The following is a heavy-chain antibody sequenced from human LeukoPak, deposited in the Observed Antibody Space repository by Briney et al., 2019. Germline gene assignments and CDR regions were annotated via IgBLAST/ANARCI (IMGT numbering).Heavy chain of an antibody. CDR1: GFTLSSYS. CDR2: ISSSSSYI. D-gene: IGHD2-2*03. Sequence: PGGSLRLSCAASGFTLSSYSMNWVRQAPGKGLEWVSSISSSSSYIYYADSVKGRFTISRDNAKNSLYLQMNSLRAEDTAVYYCARDRGYCSSTSCYVRSGIDYWGQGTLVTVSS. J-gene: IGHJ4*02. CDR3: ARDRGYCSSTSCYVRSGIDY. V-gene: IGHV3-21*01.